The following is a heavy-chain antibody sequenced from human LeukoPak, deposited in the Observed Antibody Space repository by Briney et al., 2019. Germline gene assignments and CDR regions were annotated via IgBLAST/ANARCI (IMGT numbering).Heavy chain of an antibody. Sequence: SETLSLTCTVSGGSISGWYWSWIRQPPGKGLEWIGYIYGSGYTNYNPSLKSRVTMSIDTSKNQFSLKLSSVTAADTAVYYCARVSGWVDAFDIWGQGTMVTVSS. D-gene: IGHD6-19*01. CDR2: IYGSGYT. V-gene: IGHV4-59*01. J-gene: IGHJ3*02. CDR3: ARVSGWVDAFDI. CDR1: GGSISGWY.